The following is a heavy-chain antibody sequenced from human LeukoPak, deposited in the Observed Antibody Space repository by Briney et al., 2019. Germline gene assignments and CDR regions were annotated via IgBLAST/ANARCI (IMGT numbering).Heavy chain of an antibody. V-gene: IGHV3-48*01. CDR1: GFTFSDYS. CDR3: ARAYSTYHMDV. J-gene: IGHJ6*03. CDR2: ISSSRNTI. Sequence: GGSLRLSCAASGFTFSDYSMDWVRQAPGKGLQWVSFISSSRNTIYYADSVKGRFTISRDNAENSLYLQMNSLRAEDTAVYYCARAYSTYHMDVWGKGTTVTISS. D-gene: IGHD4-11*01.